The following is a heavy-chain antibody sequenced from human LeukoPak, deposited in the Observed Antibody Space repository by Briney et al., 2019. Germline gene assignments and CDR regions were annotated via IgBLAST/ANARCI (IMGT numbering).Heavy chain of an antibody. CDR1: GFTFSTYA. CDR2: ISSDGSNK. CDR3: ARDDIIVGATTLDY. D-gene: IGHD1-26*01. Sequence: GGSLRLSCEASGFTFSTYAMHWVRQAPGKGLEWLAVISSDGSNKYHVDSVKGRFTISRDNSKNTLYLEMDSVRLGDTAVYYCARDDIIVGATTLDYWGQGTLVTVSS. V-gene: IGHV3-30*04. J-gene: IGHJ4*02.